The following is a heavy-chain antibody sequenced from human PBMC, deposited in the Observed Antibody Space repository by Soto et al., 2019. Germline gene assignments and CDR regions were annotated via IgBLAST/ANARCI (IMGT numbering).Heavy chain of an antibody. D-gene: IGHD3-16*01. CDR2: VGLNTGNT. CDR3: ATVPRGSRYFYYLDV. J-gene: IGHJ6*03. V-gene: IGHV1-8*01. CDR1: GDTFTNYE. Sequence: QVQLVQSGAEVKKPGASVMVSCEASGDTFTNYEINWVRQATGQGLEWLGWVGLNTGNTGYAQRFQGRVSMTANPSISTAYMELSSLKSEDTAVYYCATVPRGSRYFYYLDVWGKGTTVIVSS.